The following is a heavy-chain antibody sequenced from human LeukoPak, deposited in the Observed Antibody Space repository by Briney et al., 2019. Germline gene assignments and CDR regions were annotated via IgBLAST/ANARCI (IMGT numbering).Heavy chain of an antibody. V-gene: IGHV3-23*01. D-gene: IGHD7-27*01. J-gene: IGHJ4*02. Sequence: PGGSLRLSCAASGFTFSSSAMSWVRQAPGKGLEWVSAISNNGGYTYYADSVQGRFTISRDNSKSTLCLQINSLRAEDTAVYYCAKQELGIFQGSDYWGQGTLVTVSS. CDR1: GFTFSSSA. CDR3: AKQELGIFQGSDY. CDR2: ISNNGGYT.